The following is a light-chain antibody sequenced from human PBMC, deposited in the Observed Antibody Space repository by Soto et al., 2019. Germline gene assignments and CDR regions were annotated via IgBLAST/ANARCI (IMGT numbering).Light chain of an antibody. Sequence: IQMTQSPSSLSASVGDRVTITCRASQGVRADVGWYQQKPGKAPKLLIYSASTLQSGVPSRFSGSGSGTDFMLTISGLEPEDVATYYCLQESNYPLTVGGGTKVEIK. CDR1: QGVRAD. J-gene: IGKJ4*02. CDR3: LQESNYPLT. V-gene: IGKV1-6*01. CDR2: SAS.